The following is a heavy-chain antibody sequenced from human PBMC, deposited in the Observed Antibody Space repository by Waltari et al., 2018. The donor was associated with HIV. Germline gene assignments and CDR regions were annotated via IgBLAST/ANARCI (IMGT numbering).Heavy chain of an antibody. Sequence: EVLLVESGGGLVQPGGSLRLSCAPSGFTSRTHWMHGVGQAPGKGLVWVSRIDEYGRITNYADSVEGRFTISRDNAKNTLYLQMNNLRAEDTATYYCARDLSGYSDYWGQGTLVTVSS. V-gene: IGHV3-74*01. CDR2: IDEYGRIT. CDR1: GFTSRTHW. J-gene: IGHJ4*02. CDR3: ARDLSGYSDY. D-gene: IGHD3-3*01.